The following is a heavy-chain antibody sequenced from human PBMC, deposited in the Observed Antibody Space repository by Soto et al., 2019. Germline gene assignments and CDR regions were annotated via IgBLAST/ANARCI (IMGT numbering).Heavy chain of an antibody. V-gene: IGHV4-30-2*01. CDR1: GGSISSGGYS. CDR3: AAGGGLPRYY. D-gene: IGHD5-12*01. J-gene: IGHJ4*02. CDR2: IYHSGST. Sequence: QLQLQESGSGLVKPSQTLSLTYAVSGGSISSGGYSWSWIRQPPGKGLEWIGYIYHSGSTYYNPSLKSRGTISVDRSKNQCSLKLSSVTAADTAVYYCAAGGGLPRYYWGQGTLVTVSS.